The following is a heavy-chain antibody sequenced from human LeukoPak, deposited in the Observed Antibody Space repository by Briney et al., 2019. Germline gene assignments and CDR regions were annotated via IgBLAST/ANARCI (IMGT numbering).Heavy chain of an antibody. J-gene: IGHJ4*02. Sequence: GRSLRLSCAASGFTFSNYGMHWVRQGPGKGLEWVAVVANDGRDKRYADSVKGRFTISRDNSKNTVYLQMNSLRAEDTAVYYCAKDLNVAAAGYYFDYWGQGTLVTVSS. D-gene: IGHD6-13*01. CDR3: AKDLNVAAAGYYFDY. V-gene: IGHV3-30*18. CDR2: VANDGRDK. CDR1: GFTFSNYG.